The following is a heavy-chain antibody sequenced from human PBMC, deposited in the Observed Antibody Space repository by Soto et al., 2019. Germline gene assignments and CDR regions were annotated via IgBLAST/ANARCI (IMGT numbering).Heavy chain of an antibody. D-gene: IGHD3-22*01. CDR1: GGSISSYY. CDR2: IYYSGST. Sequence: SETLSLTFTVSGGSISSYYWSWIRQPPGKGLEWIGYIYYSGSTNYNPSLRSRVTISVATSKNQFSLKLSSVTAADTAVYYCARTYYYDRGFDPWGQGTLVTLS. J-gene: IGHJ5*02. V-gene: IGHV4-59*01. CDR3: ARTYYYDRGFDP.